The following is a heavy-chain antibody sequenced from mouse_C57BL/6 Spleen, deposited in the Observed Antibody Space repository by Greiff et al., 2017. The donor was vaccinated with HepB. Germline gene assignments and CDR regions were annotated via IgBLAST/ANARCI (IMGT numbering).Heavy chain of an antibody. CDR2: IDPSDSET. V-gene: IGHV1-52*01. CDR3: ATSYDYDGGYAMDY. D-gene: IGHD2-4*01. J-gene: IGHJ4*01. CDR1: GYTFTSYW. Sequence: VQLQQSGAELVRPGSSVKLSCKASGYTFTSYWMHWVKQRPIQGLEWIGNIDPSDSETHYNQKFKDKATLTVDKSSSTAYMQLSSLTSEDSAVYYCATSYDYDGGYAMDYWGQGTSVTVSS.